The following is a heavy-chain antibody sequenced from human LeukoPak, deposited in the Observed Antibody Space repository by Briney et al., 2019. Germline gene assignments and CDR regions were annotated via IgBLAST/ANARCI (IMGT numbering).Heavy chain of an antibody. CDR2: INHSGST. J-gene: IGHJ4*02. V-gene: IGHV4-34*01. D-gene: IGHD3-16*01. Sequence: SETLSLTCAVYGGSFSGYYWSWIRQPPGKGLEWIGEINHSGSTNYNPSLKSRVTISVDTSKNQFSLKLSSVTAADTAVYYCARSWGYYFDYWGQGTLVTVSS. CDR3: ARSWGYYFDY. CDR1: GGSFSGYY.